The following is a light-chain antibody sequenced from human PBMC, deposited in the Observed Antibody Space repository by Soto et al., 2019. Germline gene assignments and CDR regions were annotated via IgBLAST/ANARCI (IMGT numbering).Light chain of an antibody. CDR3: LQDYNYPWT. V-gene: IGKV1-5*01. J-gene: IGKJ1*01. CDR2: DAS. Sequence: DIQMTQSPSTLSASVGDRVSITCRASQSISSWLAWYQQKPGKAPKLLIYDASSLESGVPSRFSGSGSGTDFTLTIGSLQPEDFATYYCLQDYNYPWTFGQGTKWIS. CDR1: QSISSW.